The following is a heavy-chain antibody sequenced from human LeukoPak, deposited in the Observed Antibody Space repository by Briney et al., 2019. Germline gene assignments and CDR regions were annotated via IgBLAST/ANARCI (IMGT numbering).Heavy chain of an antibody. V-gene: IGHV4-39*07. CDR3: ARGPYYYDSSGYHNWFDP. D-gene: IGHD3-22*01. CDR2: IYYSGST. CDR1: GGSISSSSYY. Sequence: PSETLSLTCTVSGGSISSSSYYWGWIRQPPGKGLEWIGSIYYSGSTYYNPSLKGRVTISVDTSKNQFSLKLSSVTAADTAVYYCARGPYYYDSSGYHNWFDPWGQGTLVTVSS. J-gene: IGHJ5*02.